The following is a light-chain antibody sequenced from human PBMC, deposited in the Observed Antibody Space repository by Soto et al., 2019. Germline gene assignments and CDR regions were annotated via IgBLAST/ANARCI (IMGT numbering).Light chain of an antibody. V-gene: IGKV3-20*01. CDR3: QQYSSSPYT. CDR2: GAS. Sequence: EIVLTQSPGTLSLSPGERATLSCRASQSVSSTSLARYQQKHGQAPGLLIYGASDRATGIPDRFSGSGSGTDFTLTISRLEPEDFAVYYCQQYSSSPYTFGQGTKLEIK. CDR1: QSVSSTS. J-gene: IGKJ2*01.